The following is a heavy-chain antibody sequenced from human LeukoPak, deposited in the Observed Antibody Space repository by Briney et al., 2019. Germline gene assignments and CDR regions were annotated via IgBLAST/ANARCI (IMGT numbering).Heavy chain of an antibody. CDR3: ARRRERRRTDRFDYFDY. CDR2: ISYSGST. CDR1: GGSISSGDYF. Sequence: SQTLSLTCTVSGGSISSGDYFWSWFRQPPGKGLEWIGYISYSGSTNYNPSLKSRITISLDTSKNQFSLKLSSVTAADTAVYYCARRRERRRTDRFDYFDYWGQGALVAVSS. V-gene: IGHV4-30-4*08. J-gene: IGHJ4*02. D-gene: IGHD1-26*01.